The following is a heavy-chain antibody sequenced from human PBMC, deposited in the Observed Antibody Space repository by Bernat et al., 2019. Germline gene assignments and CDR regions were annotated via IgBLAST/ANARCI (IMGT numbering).Heavy chain of an antibody. CDR1: GFTVSSNY. J-gene: IGHJ3*02. Sequence: EVQLVESGGGLIQPGGSLRLSCAASGFTVSSNYMSWVRQAPGEGLEWVSVIYSGGSTYYAASVKGRFTISRDNSKNTLYLQMNSLRAEDTAVDYCARGNSLDGYAFDIWGQGTMVTVSS. CDR3: ARGNSLDGYAFDI. CDR2: IYSGGST. V-gene: IGHV3-53*01. D-gene: IGHD3/OR15-3a*01.